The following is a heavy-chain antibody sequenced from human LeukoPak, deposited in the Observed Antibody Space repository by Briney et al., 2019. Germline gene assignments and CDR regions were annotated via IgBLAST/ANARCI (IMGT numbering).Heavy chain of an antibody. V-gene: IGHV1-18*01. CDR1: GYTFTSYG. Sequence: ASVKVSCKASGYTFTSYGISWVRQAPGRGLEWMGWISAYNGNTNYAQKLQGRVTMTTDTSTSTAYMELRSLRSDDTAVYYCARALRPDCSGGSCYLRSFYYYYYGMDVWGQGTTVTVSS. J-gene: IGHJ6*02. D-gene: IGHD2-15*01. CDR3: ARALRPDCSGGSCYLRSFYYYYYGMDV. CDR2: ISAYNGNT.